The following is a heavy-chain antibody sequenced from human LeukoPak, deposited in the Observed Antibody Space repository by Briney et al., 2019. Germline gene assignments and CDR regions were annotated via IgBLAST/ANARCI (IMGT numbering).Heavy chain of an antibody. CDR1: GFTFSSYW. Sequence: EAGGSLRLSCAASGFTFSSYWMHWVRQAPGKGLVWVSRINSDGSSTSYADSVKGRFTISRDNAKNTLYLQMNSLRAEDTAVYYCAREINWKYGMDVWGQGTTVTVSS. D-gene: IGHD1-20*01. CDR2: INSDGSST. V-gene: IGHV3-74*01. CDR3: AREINWKYGMDV. J-gene: IGHJ6*02.